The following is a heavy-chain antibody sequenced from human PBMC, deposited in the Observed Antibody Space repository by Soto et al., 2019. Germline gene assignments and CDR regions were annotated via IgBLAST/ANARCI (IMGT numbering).Heavy chain of an antibody. J-gene: IGHJ4*02. CDR2: ISAYNGNT. CDR1: GYTFTSYG. D-gene: IGHD2-15*01. Sequence: GSVKVSCKASGYTFTSYGISWVRQAPGQGLEWMGWISAYNGNTNYAQKLQGRVTMTTDTSTSTAYMELRSLRSDDTAVYYCARSTTGYCRGGSCSNFDYWGQGTLVTVSS. V-gene: IGHV1-18*01. CDR3: ARSTTGYCRGGSCSNFDY.